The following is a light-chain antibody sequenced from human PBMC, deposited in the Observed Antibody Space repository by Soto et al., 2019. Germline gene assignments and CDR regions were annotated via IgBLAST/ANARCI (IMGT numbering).Light chain of an antibody. J-gene: IGLJ7*01. CDR3: SSYTSSSTLEAV. Sequence: SALTQPASVSGSPGQSITISCTGTSSDVGGYNYVSWYQQHPGKAPKLMIYDVSNRPSGVSNRFSGSKSGNTASLTISGLHAEDEADYYCSSYTSSSTLEAVFGGGTQLTVL. CDR2: DVS. CDR1: SSDVGGYNY. V-gene: IGLV2-14*01.